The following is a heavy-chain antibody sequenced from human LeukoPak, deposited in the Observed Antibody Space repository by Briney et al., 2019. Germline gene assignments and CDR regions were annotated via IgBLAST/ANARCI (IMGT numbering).Heavy chain of an antibody. CDR3: ARGHCSSTSCYGFDY. V-gene: IGHV3-21*01. J-gene: IGHJ4*02. CDR2: ISSSSSYI. D-gene: IGHD2-2*01. Sequence: LGGSLRLSCAASGFTFSSYSMNWVRQAPGKGLEWVSSISSSSSYIYYADSVKGRFTISRDNAKNSLYLQMNSLRAEDTAVYYCARGHCSSTSCYGFDYWGQGTLVTVSS. CDR1: GFTFSSYS.